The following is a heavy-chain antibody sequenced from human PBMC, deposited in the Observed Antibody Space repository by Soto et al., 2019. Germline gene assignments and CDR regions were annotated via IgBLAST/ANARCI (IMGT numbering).Heavy chain of an antibody. J-gene: IGHJ5*02. CDR1: GYTFTHYA. CDR3: ARGLAADGA. CDR2: INAGSGNT. V-gene: IGHV1-3*01. Sequence: QVQLVQSGAEVKKPGASVKVSCTASGYTFTHYAIHWVRHAPGQRLEWMGFINAGSGNTKYSQTFQGRLTFTKDTSASTAYMGLSSLRSEETDIYYCARGLAADGAWGQGTLVTVSS. D-gene: IGHD6-13*01.